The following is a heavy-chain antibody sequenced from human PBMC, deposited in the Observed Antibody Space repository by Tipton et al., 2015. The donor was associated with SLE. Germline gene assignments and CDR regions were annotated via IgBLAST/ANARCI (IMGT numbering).Heavy chain of an antibody. CDR1: GGSIDYHY. CDR2: FHYSGKT. V-gene: IGHV4-59*11. J-gene: IGHJ4*02. CDR3: ARGSVIADDF. D-gene: IGHD2-21*01. Sequence: TLSLTCTVSGGSIDYHYWSWIRQTPGKGLEYIGLFHYSGKTDYHPTRQSRVTISVDTSKNQLSLKWTSVTAADTAVYYCARGSVIADDFWGQGTLVTVSS.